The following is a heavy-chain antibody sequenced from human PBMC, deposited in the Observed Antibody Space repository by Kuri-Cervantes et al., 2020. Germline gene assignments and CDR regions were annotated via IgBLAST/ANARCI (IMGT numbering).Heavy chain of an antibody. CDR3: VGLFGVAAAGQIDY. CDR2: ISYRGST. D-gene: IGHD6-13*01. J-gene: IGHJ4*02. V-gene: IGHV4-39*01. Sequence: GSLRLSCTVSGDSFSSSSYYWGWIRQSPGKRLEWIGTISYRGSTYYNPSLKSRVTISVDTSKNQFSLQLNSVTAADTAVYYCVGLFGVAAAGQIDYWGQGSLVTVSS. CDR1: GDSFSSSSYY.